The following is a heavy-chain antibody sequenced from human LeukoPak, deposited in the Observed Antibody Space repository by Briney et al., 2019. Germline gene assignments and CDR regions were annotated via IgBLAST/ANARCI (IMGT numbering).Heavy chain of an antibody. J-gene: IGHJ3*02. CDR1: GYTFTGYY. CDR2: INPNSGGT. V-gene: IGHV1-2*04. CDR3: ARLGAFGELLFDAFDI. Sequence: ASVKVSCKASGYTFTGYYMHWVRQAPGQGLEWMGWINPNSGGTNYAQKFQGWVTMTRDTSISTAYMELSRLRSDDMAVYYCARLGAFGELLFDAFDIWGQGTMVTVSS. D-gene: IGHD3-10*01.